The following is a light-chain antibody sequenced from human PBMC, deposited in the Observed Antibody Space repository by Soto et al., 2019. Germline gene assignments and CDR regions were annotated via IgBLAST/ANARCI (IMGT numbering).Light chain of an antibody. CDR3: QQLDSMPIP. Sequence: IQLTRSPSSRASSVGDRVAITCLASQGIRSYLAWYQQKPGEAPKLLISIASTLQSGVPSRFSGSGSGTDFVLTISSLQPEDSATYCCQQLDSMPIPSGQGTRLEI. CDR1: QGIRSY. V-gene: IGKV1-9*01. CDR2: IAS. J-gene: IGKJ5*01.